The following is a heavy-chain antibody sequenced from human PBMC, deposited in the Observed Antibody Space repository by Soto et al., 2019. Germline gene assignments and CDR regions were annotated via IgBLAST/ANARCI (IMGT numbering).Heavy chain of an antibody. CDR2: INPNSGGT. CDR3: ARCGYDGVWLDYYYSMDF. Sequence: QVQLVQSGAEVKKPGASVKVSCKASGYTFTGYYMHWVRQAPGQGLEWMGWINPNSGGTNYAQKFQGWVTMTRDTSISTDYMEMSRLRSDDTAVYYCARCGYDGVWLDYYYSMDFWGQGTPVTVSS. CDR1: GYTFTGYY. V-gene: IGHV1-2*04. J-gene: IGHJ6*03. D-gene: IGHD5-12*01.